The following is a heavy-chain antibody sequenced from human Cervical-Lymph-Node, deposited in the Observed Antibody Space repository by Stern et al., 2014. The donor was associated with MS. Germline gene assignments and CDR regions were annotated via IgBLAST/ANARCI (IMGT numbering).Heavy chain of an antibody. CDR1: GYTFTGYY. CDR2: INPKNGGT. V-gene: IGHV1-2*06. D-gene: IGHD3-16*01. J-gene: IGHJ5*02. Sequence: QMQLVQSGAEVKRPGASVKVSCKASGYTFTGYYVHWVRQAPGQGLEWMGRINPKNGGTDYARGFRGRVTVTSDTSINTAYMQLGGLTSADTAVYYCSRSPFPGSHYDGDWFDPWGQGTLVIGSS. CDR3: SRSPFPGSHYDGDWFDP.